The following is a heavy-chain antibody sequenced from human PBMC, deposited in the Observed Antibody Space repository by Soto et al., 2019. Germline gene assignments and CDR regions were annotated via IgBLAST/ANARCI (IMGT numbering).Heavy chain of an antibody. Sequence: QVTLKESGPVLVKPSETLTLTCTVSGFSLSNGRMGVSWIRQPPGKPLEWLAHFFSDVERSYSASMQSRLTLSTDTSGSQVVLTMTNMAPVDTATYYCARMDGDYNYYALDVWGQGTTVTVSS. CDR3: ARMDGDYNYYALDV. CDR1: GFSLSNGRMG. J-gene: IGHJ6*02. V-gene: IGHV2-26*01. CDR2: FFSDVER. D-gene: IGHD4-17*01.